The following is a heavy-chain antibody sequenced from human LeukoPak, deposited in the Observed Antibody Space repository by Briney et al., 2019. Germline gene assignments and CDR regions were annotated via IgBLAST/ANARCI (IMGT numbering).Heavy chain of an antibody. V-gene: IGHV4-38-2*02. CDR1: GDSVSRGYY. CDR2: ISHGGAAHDSVTT. CDR3: ANRLLRSGTGAFDI. Sequence: PSETLSLTCTVSGDSVSRGYYCGWIRQPPGKGLEWIGSISHGGAAHDSVTTFYNPSLKSRVTMSVDTSKNQFSLRLTSVTAADTALYFCANRLLRSGTGAFDIWGQRTVVIVSS. J-gene: IGHJ3*02. D-gene: IGHD1-1*01.